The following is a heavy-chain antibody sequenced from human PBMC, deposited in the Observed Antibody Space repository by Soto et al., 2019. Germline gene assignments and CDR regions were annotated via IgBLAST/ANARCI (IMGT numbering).Heavy chain of an antibody. CDR1: GFTFSNYS. V-gene: IGHV3-21*01. D-gene: IGHD3-3*01. CDR3: ARVGRITIFGVAPGRRNYFDF. J-gene: IGHJ4*02. CDR2: ISSSSSYI. Sequence: PGGSLRLSCAASGFTFSNYSMNWVRQAPGKGLEWVSSISSSSSYIYYADSVPGRFAFSRDNAKTSLNLQMNSLRAETAAVYYCARVGRITIFGVAPGRRNYFDFWGQGTLVTVSS.